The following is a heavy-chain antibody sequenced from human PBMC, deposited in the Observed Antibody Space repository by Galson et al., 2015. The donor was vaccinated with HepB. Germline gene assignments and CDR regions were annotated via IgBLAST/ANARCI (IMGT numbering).Heavy chain of an antibody. CDR3: AKDFCRADNCNPFDY. V-gene: IGHV3-23*01. D-gene: IGHD1-20*01. J-gene: IGHJ4*02. CDR1: GLTFSNYA. CDR2: IYPSGDTT. Sequence: SLRLSCAASGLTFSNYAMSWVRQAPGKGLEWVSGIYPSGDTTYYADSVKGRFTISRDDSKNTLYLQMNSLRAEDTAVYFCAKDFCRADNCNPFDYWGQGTLGTVSS.